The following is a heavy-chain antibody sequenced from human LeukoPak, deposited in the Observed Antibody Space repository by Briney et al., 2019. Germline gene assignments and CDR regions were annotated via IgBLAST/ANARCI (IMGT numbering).Heavy chain of an antibody. Sequence: SETLSLTCAVYRGSFSGYYWSWIRQSPEKGLEWLGFVFSRGTTNLNPSFKSRLIMSIDTSKNQFSLRLSSVTAAGTAVYFCARSWAAKWELPGQFDSWGQGRLVSVSS. D-gene: IGHD1-26*01. CDR3: ARSWAAKWELPGQFDS. V-gene: IGHV4-59*10. CDR2: VFSRGTT. J-gene: IGHJ4*02. CDR1: RGSFSGYY.